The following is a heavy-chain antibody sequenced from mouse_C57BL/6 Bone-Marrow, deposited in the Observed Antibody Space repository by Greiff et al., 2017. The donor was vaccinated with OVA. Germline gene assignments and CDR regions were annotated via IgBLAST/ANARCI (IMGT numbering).Heavy chain of an antibody. CDR3: AIYNWDDFDY. CDR2: INPYNGGT. J-gene: IGHJ2*01. CDR1: GYTFTDYY. V-gene: IGHV1-19*01. Sequence: VQLKQSGPVLVKPGASVKMSCKASGYTFTDYYMNWVKQSHGKSLEWIGVINPYNGGTSYNQKFKGKATLTVDKSSSTAYMELNSLTSEDSAVYYCAIYNWDDFDYWGQGTTLTVSS. D-gene: IGHD4-1*02.